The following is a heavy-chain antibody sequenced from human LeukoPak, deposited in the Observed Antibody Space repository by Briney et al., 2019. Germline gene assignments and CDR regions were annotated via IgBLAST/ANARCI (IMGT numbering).Heavy chain of an antibody. V-gene: IGHV1-8*02. CDR1: GYTFTGYY. D-gene: IGHD3-10*01. Sequence: ASVKVSCKASGYTFTGYYLHWVRQAPGQGLEWMGWMNPNSGHTGYAQKFQGRVTMTRNTSISTAYMELSSLRSEDTAVYYCARRGPTLDYWGQGTLVTVSS. CDR2: MNPNSGHT. J-gene: IGHJ4*02. CDR3: ARRGPTLDY.